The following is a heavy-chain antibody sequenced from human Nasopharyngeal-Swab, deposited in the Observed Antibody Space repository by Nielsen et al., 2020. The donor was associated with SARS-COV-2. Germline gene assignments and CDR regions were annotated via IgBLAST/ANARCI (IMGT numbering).Heavy chain of an antibody. Sequence: ASVKVSCKASGYTFTSYYLHWVRQAPGQGLEWMGIINPTDGSTSYAQKFEGRVTMTRVTSTSTVYMELNSLRSEDTAVYYCARVLPFRITGTSGMDVWGQGTMVTVPS. D-gene: IGHD1-7*01. V-gene: IGHV1-46*01. CDR2: INPTDGST. CDR3: ARVLPFRITGTSGMDV. J-gene: IGHJ3*01. CDR1: GYTFTSYY.